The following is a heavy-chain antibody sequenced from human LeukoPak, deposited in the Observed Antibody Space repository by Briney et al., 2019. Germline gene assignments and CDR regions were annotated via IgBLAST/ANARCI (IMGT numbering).Heavy chain of an antibody. V-gene: IGHV3-20*04. Sequence: GGSLRLSCAASGFTFDDYGMSWVRQAPGKGLERVSGINWNGGTTGYVDSVKGRFTISRDNAKNSLYLQMNSLRAEDTALYYCARLLSSGTTRNNWFDPWGQGTLVTVSS. CDR3: ARLLSSGTTRNNWFDP. D-gene: IGHD1-1*01. CDR1: GFTFDDYG. J-gene: IGHJ5*02. CDR2: INWNGGTT.